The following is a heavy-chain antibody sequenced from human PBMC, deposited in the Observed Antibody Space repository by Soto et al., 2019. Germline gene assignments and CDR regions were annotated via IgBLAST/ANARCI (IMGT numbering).Heavy chain of an antibody. CDR1: GFTFSSYG. J-gene: IGHJ4*02. V-gene: IGHV3-30*18. CDR3: AKDHRPDYGGNPHFET. CDR2: ISYDGSNK. Sequence: VGSLRLSCAASGFTFSSYGMHWVRQAPGKGLEWVAVISYDGSNKYYADSVKGRFTISRDNSKNTLYLQMNSLRAEDTAVYYCAKDHRPDYGGNPHFETWGQETLVTISS. D-gene: IGHD4-17*01.